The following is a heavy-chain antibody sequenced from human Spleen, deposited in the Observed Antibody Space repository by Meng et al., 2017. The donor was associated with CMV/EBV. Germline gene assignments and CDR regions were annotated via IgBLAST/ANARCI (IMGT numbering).Heavy chain of an antibody. CDR3: APHWAYCTSTVCPG. CDR1: GGSISSYY. V-gene: IGHV4-59*12. CDR2: IYYSGST. Sequence: SETLSLTCTVSGGSISSYYWSWIRQPPGKGLEWIGYIYYSGSTNYNPSLKSRVTISVDTSKNQFSLKLSSVTAADTAVYYCAPHWAYCTSTVCPGWGQGTLVTVSS. J-gene: IGHJ4*02. D-gene: IGHD2/OR15-2a*01.